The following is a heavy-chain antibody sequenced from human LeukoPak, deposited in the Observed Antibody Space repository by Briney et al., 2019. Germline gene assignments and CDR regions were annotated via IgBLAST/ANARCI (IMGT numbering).Heavy chain of an antibody. CDR3: ASPISITFGGVITLGY. Sequence: APVKVSCKASGYTFTNYYMNWVRQAPGQGLEWMGIINPSGGSTSYAQKFQGRVTVTRDTSISTAYMELSRLRSDDTAVYYCASPISITFGGVITLGYWGQGTLVTVSS. CDR1: GYTFTNYY. D-gene: IGHD3-16*02. V-gene: IGHV1-46*01. J-gene: IGHJ4*02. CDR2: INPSGGST.